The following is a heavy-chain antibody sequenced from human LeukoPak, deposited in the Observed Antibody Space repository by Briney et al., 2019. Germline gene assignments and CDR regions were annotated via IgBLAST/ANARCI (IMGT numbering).Heavy chain of an antibody. D-gene: IGHD6-19*01. CDR2: IYYSGST. CDR3: ARHGIGSSGRYFDY. Sequence: SETLSLTCTVSGGSISRTTYYWSWIRQPPGKGLEWIGYIYYSGSTNYSPSLKSRLTISVDTSKNQFSLNLRSVTAADTAVYYCARHGIGSSGRYFDYWGQGTLVTVSS. CDR1: GGSISRTTYY. V-gene: IGHV4-61*05. J-gene: IGHJ4*02.